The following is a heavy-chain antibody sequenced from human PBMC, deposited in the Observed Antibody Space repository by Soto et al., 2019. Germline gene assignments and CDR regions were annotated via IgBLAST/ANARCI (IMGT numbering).Heavy chain of an antibody. J-gene: IGHJ3*01. D-gene: IGHD6-6*01. Sequence: RAQTLKLTCTFSGLSLRSPGGGVGWIRQPPGKALEWLALIYWDDDKLYSPSLRIRLTITRDASNTQAVLTMTNMDPVDTATYHCAHTAPSPDSLDTFDVCGQPTMVTVSS. CDR3: AHTAPSPDSLDTFDV. CDR2: IYWDDDK. CDR1: GLSLRSPGGG. V-gene: IGHV2-5*02.